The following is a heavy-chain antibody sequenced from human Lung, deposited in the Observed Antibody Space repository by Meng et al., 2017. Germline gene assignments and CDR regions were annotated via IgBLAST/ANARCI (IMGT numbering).Heavy chain of an antibody. Sequence: ASVKVSCKASGYTFPDYWLHWVRRAPGQGLEWMGRINPKSGDTHYAQRFQGRVTMTGDTSISTAYMELSGLRSDGTAMYYCARDEDISPAGKLFGDYWGQGTLVTVSS. D-gene: IGHD6-13*01. CDR3: ARDEDISPAGKLFGDY. CDR1: GYTFPDYW. J-gene: IGHJ4*02. V-gene: IGHV1-2*06. CDR2: INPKSGDT.